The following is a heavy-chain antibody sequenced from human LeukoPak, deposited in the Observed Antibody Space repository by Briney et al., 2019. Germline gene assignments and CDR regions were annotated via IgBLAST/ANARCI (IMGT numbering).Heavy chain of an antibody. CDR1: GFTFSSYA. J-gene: IGHJ3*01. CDR3: ATDRIVGASAFDV. V-gene: IGHV3-15*01. Sequence: NPGGSLRLPCAASGFTFSSYALNWVRQAPGKGLEYIGRIKSKTNGGEATEYAAAVTGRFFISRDDSASTLYLHLNSLKTEDTAVYYCATDRIVGASAFDVWGQGTMVTVSS. CDR2: IKSKTNGGEAT. D-gene: IGHD1-26*01.